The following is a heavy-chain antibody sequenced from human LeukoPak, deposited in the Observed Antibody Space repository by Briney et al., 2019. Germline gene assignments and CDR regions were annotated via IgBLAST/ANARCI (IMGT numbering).Heavy chain of an antibody. D-gene: IGHD3-22*01. CDR3: AKNGDGVIGYLLN. V-gene: IGHV3-23*01. CDR2: ISGSDGST. J-gene: IGHJ4*02. CDR1: GFTFSSYA. Sequence: PGGSLRLSCAASGFTFSSYAMSWVRQAPGKGLEWVSGISGSDGSTYSADSVKGRFTISRDTPRNTLYLQMNSLRAEDTAVYYCAKNGDGVIGYLLNWGRGTLVTVSS.